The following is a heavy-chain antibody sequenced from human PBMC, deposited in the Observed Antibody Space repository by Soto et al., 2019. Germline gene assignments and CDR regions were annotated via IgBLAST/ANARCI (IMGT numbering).Heavy chain of an antibody. J-gene: IGHJ5*02. CDR3: VGHDWFDP. D-gene: IGHD3-10*01. CDR2: IYSGGST. Sequence: EVPLVESGGDLVQPGGSLRLSCAASGFSVSSNYMSWVRQAPGKGLEWVSVIYSGGSTYYADPVKGRFTISRDNSRNTLYLQMNSLRAEDTAVYYGVGHDWFDPWGQGTLVTVSS. CDR1: GFSVSSNY. V-gene: IGHV3-66*01.